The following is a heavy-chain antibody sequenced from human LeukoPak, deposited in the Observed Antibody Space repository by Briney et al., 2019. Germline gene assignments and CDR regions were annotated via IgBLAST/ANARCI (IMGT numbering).Heavy chain of an antibody. V-gene: IGHV1-58*02. CDR2: IVVGSGNT. CDR1: GFTFTSSA. Sequence: SVKVSCKASGFTFTSSAMQWVRQARGQRLEWIGWIVVGSGNTNYAQKFQERVTITRDMSTSTAYMELSSLRSEDTAVYYCAASDGYNSLNYYYYYMDVWGKGTTVSVSS. J-gene: IGHJ6*03. CDR3: AASDGYNSLNYYYYYMDV. D-gene: IGHD5-24*01.